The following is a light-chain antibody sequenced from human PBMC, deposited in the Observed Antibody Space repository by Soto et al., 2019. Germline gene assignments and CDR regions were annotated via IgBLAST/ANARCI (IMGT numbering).Light chain of an antibody. V-gene: IGLV2-14*02. CDR2: EVS. CDR1: SSDVGSYNR. CDR3: SSLTRSDTWV. J-gene: IGLJ3*02. Sequence: QSVLTQPASVSGSPGQSITISCTGGSSDVGSYNRVSWYRQHPGKAPQLMIYEVSNRPSGVSNRFSGFKSGNTASLTISGLQAEDEADYFCSSLTRSDTWVIGGGTKVTVL.